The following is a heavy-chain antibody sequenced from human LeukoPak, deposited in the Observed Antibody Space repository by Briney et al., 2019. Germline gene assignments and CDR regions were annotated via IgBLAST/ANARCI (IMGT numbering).Heavy chain of an antibody. V-gene: IGHV3-74*01. J-gene: IGHJ4*02. D-gene: IGHD5-12*01. CDR1: GFTFSKYW. CDR3: ARDLRDYDH. CDR2: IEGDGRTR. Sequence: PGGSLRLSCEASGFTFSKYWIHWVRQAPGKGLVWISRIEGDGRTRNYADSVKGRFTISRDNAKNTVYLQMNSLRAEDTAVYYCARDLRDYDHWGQGTLVTVSS.